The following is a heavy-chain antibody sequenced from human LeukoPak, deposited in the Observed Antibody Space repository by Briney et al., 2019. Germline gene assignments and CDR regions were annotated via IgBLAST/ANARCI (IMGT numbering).Heavy chain of an antibody. Sequence: SETLSLTCTVSGVSISSGGYYWSWIRQHPGKGLEWIGYIYYSGSTYYNPSLKSRVTISVDTSKNQFSLKLSSVTAADTAVYYCARGSRQPYYDSSGYLPWGQGTLVTVSS. CDR2: IYYSGST. D-gene: IGHD3-22*01. V-gene: IGHV4-31*03. CDR1: GVSISSGGYY. CDR3: ARGSRQPYYDSSGYLP. J-gene: IGHJ5*02.